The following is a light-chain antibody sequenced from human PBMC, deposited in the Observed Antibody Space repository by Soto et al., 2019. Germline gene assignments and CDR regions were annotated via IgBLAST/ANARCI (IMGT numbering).Light chain of an antibody. CDR1: QSLVLSDGFTY. CDR3: MQALQTQFP. CDR2: KVS. Sequence: DAVLTQSQHSLPVTLGQPASISCRSSQSLVLSDGFTYLNWFQQRPGQSPRRLIYKVSIRESGVPDRFSGSGSGTDFTLKISRVEAEDVGVYYCMQALQTQFPFGPGTKVDIK. J-gene: IGKJ3*01. V-gene: IGKV2-30*02.